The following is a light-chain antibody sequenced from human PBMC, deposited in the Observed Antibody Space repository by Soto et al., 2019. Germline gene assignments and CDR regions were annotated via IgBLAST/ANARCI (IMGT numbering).Light chain of an antibody. V-gene: IGLV1-40*01. J-gene: IGLJ1*01. CDR1: SSNIGAGFD. Sequence: QSVLTQSPSVSGAPGQSVSISCTGTSSNIGAGFDVHWYQQLPATAPKLLIYGNNNRPSGVPDRFSGSKSGTSASLAITGLQAEDEADYYCQSYDTNLSGGSVFRTGTKVTVL. CDR2: GNN. CDR3: QSYDTNLSGGSV.